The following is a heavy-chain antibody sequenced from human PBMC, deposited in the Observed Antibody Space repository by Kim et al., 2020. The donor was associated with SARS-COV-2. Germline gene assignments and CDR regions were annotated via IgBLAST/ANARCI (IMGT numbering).Heavy chain of an antibody. J-gene: IGHJ5*02. D-gene: IGHD3-10*01. V-gene: IGHV1-46*03. CDR1: GYTFTSSH. CDR3: ARGTWGGGGWGYGSGQYNRFDP. Sequence: ASVKVSCKASGYTFTSSHIQWVRQAPGQGLEWMGGINPSGGSTTYAQKLQGRVIMTRDTSTGTVYMELSSLRSEDTALYYCARGTWGGGGWGYGSGQYNRFDPWGQGPLVTVS. CDR2: INPSGGST.